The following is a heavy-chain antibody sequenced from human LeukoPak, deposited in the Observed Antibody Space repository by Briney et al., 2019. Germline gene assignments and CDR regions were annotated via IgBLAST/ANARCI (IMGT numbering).Heavy chain of an antibody. V-gene: IGHV3-30*04. Sequence: PGGSLRLSCAASGFTFSDYPMYWVRQAPGKGLEWVAVISYDASNDFYRDSVRGRFTISRDNARNTVYLQMDTLKPEDTAVYYCARSPGFPFGYTDVWGKGTMVIVSS. CDR1: GFTFSDYP. CDR3: ARSPGFPFGYTDV. CDR2: ISYDASND. J-gene: IGHJ6*03. D-gene: IGHD1-14*01.